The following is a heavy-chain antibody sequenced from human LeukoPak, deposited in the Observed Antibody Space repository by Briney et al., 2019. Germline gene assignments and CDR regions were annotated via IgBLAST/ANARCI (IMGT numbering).Heavy chain of an antibody. J-gene: IGHJ4*02. CDR3: ARDRGSGWYGDLGY. D-gene: IGHD6-19*01. Sequence: PGGSLRLSCGASGFTFGSFSMNWVRQAPGKGLEWVSSIDNSGTNIYYADSLKGRFTISRDNAKNSLYLEMNSLRAEDTAVYFCARDRGSGWYGDLGYWGQGTLVTVSS. CDR2: IDNSGTNI. V-gene: IGHV3-21*06. CDR1: GFTFGSFS.